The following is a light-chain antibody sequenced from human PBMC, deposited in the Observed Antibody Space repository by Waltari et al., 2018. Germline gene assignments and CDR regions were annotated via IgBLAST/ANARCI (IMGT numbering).Light chain of an antibody. CDR1: SGNSSYA. CDR2: LKSDGSH. V-gene: IGLV4-69*01. J-gene: IGLJ3*02. Sequence: QVVLTQSPSASASLGASVKLICTLSSGNSSYAITWNHQEQEKGPRYLMKLKSDGSHTKGDGIPDRFSGSSSVAERYLTISSLQPEDEADYYCQTWGSDIGVVFGGGTKLTVL. CDR3: QTWGSDIGVV.